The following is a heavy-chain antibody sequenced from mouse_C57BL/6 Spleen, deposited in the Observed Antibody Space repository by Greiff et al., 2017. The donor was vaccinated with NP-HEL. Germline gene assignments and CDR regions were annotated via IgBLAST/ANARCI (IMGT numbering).Heavy chain of an antibody. CDR3: ARREELGAWFAY. J-gene: IGHJ3*01. Sequence: QVQLQQSGAELVKPGASVKISCKASGYAFSSYWMNWVKQRPGKGLEWIGQIYPGDGDTNYNGKFKGKATLTADKSSSTAYMQLSSLTSEDSAVNFCARREELGAWFAYWGQGTLVTVSA. CDR2: IYPGDGDT. D-gene: IGHD4-1*01. V-gene: IGHV1-80*01. CDR1: GYAFSSYW.